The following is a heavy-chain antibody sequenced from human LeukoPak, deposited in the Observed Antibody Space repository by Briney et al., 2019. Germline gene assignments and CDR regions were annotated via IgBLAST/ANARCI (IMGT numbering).Heavy chain of an antibody. CDR1: GFTFSRYW. Sequence: PGGSLRLSCAASGFTFSRYWMSWVRQAPGKGLEWVANIKQDGSEKDYVDSVKGRFTISRDNAKNSLYLQMNRLTAEDTAVYYCARESFAARWDWGQGTLVTVSS. CDR2: IKQDGSEK. V-gene: IGHV3-7*01. CDR3: ARESFAARWD. D-gene: IGHD6-6*01. J-gene: IGHJ4*02.